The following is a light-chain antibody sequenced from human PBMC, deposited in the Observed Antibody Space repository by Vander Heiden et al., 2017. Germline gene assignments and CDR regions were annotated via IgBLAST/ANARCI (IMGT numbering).Light chain of an antibody. J-gene: IGLJ2*01. CDR3: GESDDRLDGLV. CDR1: SYNIGRNP. V-gene: IGLV1-44*01. CDR2: CKN. Sequence: HYVLPQPPSASGTPGPRVTISCSGTSYNIGRNPVNWYPQLPGTPPKPLPVCKNQRPSGVTYRSSCRRPCNYASPVTRGLLSEEEEDDCCGESDDRLDGLVFGGGTKLTVL.